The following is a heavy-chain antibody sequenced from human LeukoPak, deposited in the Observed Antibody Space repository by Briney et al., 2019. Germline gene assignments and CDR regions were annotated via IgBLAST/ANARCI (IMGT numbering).Heavy chain of an antibody. Sequence: GVSPRLSCSASGFPFNRYAMHGVRQAPGKGLEYVSSISSNGGSAYYADSVKGRFTISRDNSKNTVYLQMSSLRPEDTAVYYCVKGNPATANTKDYFDFWGRGILVTVSS. CDR1: GFPFNRYA. D-gene: IGHD1-7*01. J-gene: IGHJ4*02. V-gene: IGHV3-64D*09. CDR3: VKGNPATANTKDYFDF. CDR2: ISSNGGSA.